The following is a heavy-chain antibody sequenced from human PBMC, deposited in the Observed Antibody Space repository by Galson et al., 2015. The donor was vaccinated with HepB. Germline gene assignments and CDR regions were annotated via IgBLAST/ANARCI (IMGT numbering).Heavy chain of an antibody. Sequence: SETLSLTCTVSGGSISSYYWSWIRQPPGKGLEWIGYIYYSGSTNYNPSLKSRVTISVDTSKNQFSLKLSSVTAADTAVYYCARDNWGSAPFDYWGQGTLVTVSS. V-gene: IGHV4-59*12. CDR3: ARDNWGSAPFDY. D-gene: IGHD7-27*01. CDR1: GGSISSYY. CDR2: IYYSGST. J-gene: IGHJ4*02.